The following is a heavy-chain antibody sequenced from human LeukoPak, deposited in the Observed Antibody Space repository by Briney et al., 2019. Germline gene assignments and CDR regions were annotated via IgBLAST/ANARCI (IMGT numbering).Heavy chain of an antibody. Sequence: SETLSLTCSVSGDSISSYYWSWIRQPPGKGLEWIGHIYYSGSTNYTPSLKSRVTISVDTSKNQFSLKVTSVTAADTAVYYCARDLGYASGYLGDYYYMDVWGKGTTVTGSS. V-gene: IGHV4-59*01. D-gene: IGHD6-19*01. J-gene: IGHJ6*03. CDR1: GDSISSYY. CDR3: ARDLGYASGYLGDYYYMDV. CDR2: IYYSGST.